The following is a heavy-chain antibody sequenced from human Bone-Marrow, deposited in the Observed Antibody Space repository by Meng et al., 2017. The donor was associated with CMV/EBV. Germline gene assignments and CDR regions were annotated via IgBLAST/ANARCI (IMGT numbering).Heavy chain of an antibody. J-gene: IGHJ5*02. CDR1: GFNISNDA. V-gene: IGHV3-30*04. Sequence: LAWASSGFNISNDAMQWVRQAQGKGLEWVAVITYDGSDKYYADSVKGRFTISTDNSKNTLYLQMNSLRAEDTAVYYCARGQLGWFDPWGQGTLVTVSS. CDR2: ITYDGSDK. D-gene: IGHD3-10*01. CDR3: ARGQLGWFDP.